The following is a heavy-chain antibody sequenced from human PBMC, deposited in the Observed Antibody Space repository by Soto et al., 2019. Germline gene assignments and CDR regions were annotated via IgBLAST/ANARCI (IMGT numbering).Heavy chain of an antibody. CDR3: ARDDVLCDGGRGYGGPLDV. J-gene: IGHJ6*04. CDR1: GFTVSSKY. CDR2: IQSGGPT. V-gene: IGHV3-66*01. D-gene: IGHD2-15*01. Sequence: EVQLVESGGGLVQPGGSLRLSCAASGFTVSSKYMSWVRQAPGKGLEWVSLIQSGGPTYYADSVKGRFTISRDTSEKSVHLQMDSLRAEETAVYYCARDDVLCDGGRGYGGPLDVWGKGTTVTVSS.